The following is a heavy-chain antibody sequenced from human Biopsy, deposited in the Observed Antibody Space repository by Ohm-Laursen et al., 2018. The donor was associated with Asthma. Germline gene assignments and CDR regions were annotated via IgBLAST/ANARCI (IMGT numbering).Heavy chain of an antibody. V-gene: IGHV1-18*01. J-gene: IGHJ6*02. CDR1: GYTFNSAG. CDR2: ISVYNGNT. Sequence: ASSVKVSCQTSGYTFNSAGITWARQAPGQGLEWKGWISVYNGNTKVAQKLQDRVTMITDTSTSTAYMELRSLRSDDTAVYFCARAVDYSHYYGIDVWGQGTTVTVS. CDR3: ARAVDYSHYYGIDV. D-gene: IGHD3-10*01.